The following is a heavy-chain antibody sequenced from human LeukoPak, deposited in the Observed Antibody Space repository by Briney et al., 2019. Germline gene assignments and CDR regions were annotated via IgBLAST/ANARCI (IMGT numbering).Heavy chain of an antibody. Sequence: GGSLRLSCAASGFTFDDYAMHWVRQAPGKGLEWVSLISGDGGSTYYADSVKGRFTISRDNSENSLYLQMNSLRTEDTALYYCAKFGDGYNPFDYWGQGTLVTVSS. CDR3: AKFGDGYNPFDY. D-gene: IGHD5-24*01. CDR1: GFTFDDYA. J-gene: IGHJ4*02. V-gene: IGHV3-43*02. CDR2: ISGDGGST.